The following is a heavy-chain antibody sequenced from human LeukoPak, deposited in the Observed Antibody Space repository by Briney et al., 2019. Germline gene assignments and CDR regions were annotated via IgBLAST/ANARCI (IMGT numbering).Heavy chain of an antibody. CDR1: GGSISSSNSY. J-gene: IGHJ4*02. CDR2: IYYSGST. CDR3: ARSFGVVFITNFDY. Sequence: SETLSLTCTVSGGSISSSNSYWGWIRQPPGKGLEWIGSIYYSGSTYYNPSLKSRATISVDTSKNQFSLKLSSVTAADTAVYYCARSFGVVFITNFDYWGQGTLVTVSS. D-gene: IGHD3-3*01. V-gene: IGHV4-39*01.